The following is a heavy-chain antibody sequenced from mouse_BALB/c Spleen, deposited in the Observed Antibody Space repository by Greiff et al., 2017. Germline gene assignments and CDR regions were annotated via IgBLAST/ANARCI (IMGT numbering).Heavy chain of an antibody. Sequence: VQLQQSGAELVRSGASVKLSCTASGFNIKDYYMHWVKQRPEQGLEWIGWIDPENGDTEYAPKFQGKATMTADTSSNTAYLQLSSLTSEDTAVYYCNAPGTLYAMDYWGQGTSVTVSS. CDR3: NAPGTLYAMDY. CDR1: GFNIKDYY. CDR2: IDPENGDT. V-gene: IGHV14-4*02. J-gene: IGHJ4*01. D-gene: IGHD3-3*01.